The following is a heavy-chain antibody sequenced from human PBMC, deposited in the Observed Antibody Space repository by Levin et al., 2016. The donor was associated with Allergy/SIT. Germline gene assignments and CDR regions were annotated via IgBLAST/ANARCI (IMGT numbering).Heavy chain of an antibody. CDR3: ARWNSYGFVDY. D-gene: IGHD5-18*01. CDR2: IYYSGST. Sequence: SETLSLTCTVSGGSISSYYWSWIRQPPGKGLEWIGYIYYSGSTNYNPSLKSRVTISVDTSKNQFSLKLSSVTAADTAVYYCARWNSYGFVDYWGQGTLVTVSS. J-gene: IGHJ4*02. CDR1: GGSISSYY. V-gene: IGHV4-59*01.